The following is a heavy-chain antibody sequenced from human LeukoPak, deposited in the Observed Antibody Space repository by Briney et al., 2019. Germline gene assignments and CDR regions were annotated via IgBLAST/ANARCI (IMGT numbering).Heavy chain of an antibody. J-gene: IGHJ4*02. Sequence: SETLSLTCTVSGGSISSGDYYWSWIRQPPGKGLEWIGYIYYSGSTYYNPSLKSRVTISVDTSKNQFSLKLSSVTAADTVVYYCARGRDYGSGSDYWGQGTLVTVSS. CDR3: ARGRDYGSGSDY. V-gene: IGHV4-30-4*01. CDR1: GGSISSGDYY. CDR2: IYYSGST. D-gene: IGHD3-10*01.